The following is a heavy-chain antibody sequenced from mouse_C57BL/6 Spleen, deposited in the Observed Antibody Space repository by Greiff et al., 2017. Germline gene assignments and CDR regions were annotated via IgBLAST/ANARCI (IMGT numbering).Heavy chain of an antibody. J-gene: IGHJ2*01. CDR1: GFTFSSYT. CDR3: ASRRGSSGYLYYFDY. D-gene: IGHD3-2*02. Sequence: EVMLVESGGGLVKPGGSLKLSCAASGFTFSSYTMSWVRQTPEKRLEWVATISGGGGNTYYPDSVKGRFTISRDNDKNTLYLQMSSLRSEDTALYYCASRRGSSGYLYYFDYWGQGTTLTVSS. CDR2: ISGGGGNT. V-gene: IGHV5-9*01.